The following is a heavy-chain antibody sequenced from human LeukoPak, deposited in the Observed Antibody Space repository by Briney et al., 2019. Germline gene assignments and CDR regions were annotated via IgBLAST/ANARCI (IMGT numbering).Heavy chain of an antibody. CDR2: IYYSGST. CDR3: ARVDIVATYGMDV. V-gene: IGHV4-59*01. CDR1: GGSISSYY. D-gene: IGHD5-12*01. J-gene: IGHJ6*02. Sequence: SETLSLTCTVSGGSISSYYWSWIRQPPGKGLEWIGYIYYSGSTNYNPSLKSRVTISVDTSKNQFSLKLSSVTAADTAVYYCARVDIVATYGMDVWGQGTTVTVSS.